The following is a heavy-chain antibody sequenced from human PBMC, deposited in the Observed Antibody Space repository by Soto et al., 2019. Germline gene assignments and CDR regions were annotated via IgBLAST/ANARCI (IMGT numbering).Heavy chain of an antibody. Sequence: ASVKVSCKVSGYTLTELSMHWVRQAPGKGLEWMGGFDPEDGETIYAQKFQGRVTMTEDTSTDTAYMEPSSLRSEDTAVYYCATGFLAYCGGDCYSPRFDYWGQGTLVTVSS. CDR3: ATGFLAYCGGDCYSPRFDY. V-gene: IGHV1-24*01. J-gene: IGHJ4*02. D-gene: IGHD2-21*02. CDR1: GYTLTELS. CDR2: FDPEDGET.